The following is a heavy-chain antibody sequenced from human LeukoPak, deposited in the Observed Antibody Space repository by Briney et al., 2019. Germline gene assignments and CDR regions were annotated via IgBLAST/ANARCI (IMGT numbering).Heavy chain of an antibody. CDR2: ISGSGGST. J-gene: IGHJ3*02. Sequence: GGSLRLSCAASGFTFSSYGMSWVRQAPGKGLEWVSAISGSGGSTYYADSVKGRFTISRDNSKNTLYLQMNSLRAEDTAVYYCAKDGPISSSGWYEDAFDIWGQGTMVTVSS. D-gene: IGHD6-19*01. V-gene: IGHV3-23*01. CDR1: GFTFSSYG. CDR3: AKDGPISSSGWYEDAFDI.